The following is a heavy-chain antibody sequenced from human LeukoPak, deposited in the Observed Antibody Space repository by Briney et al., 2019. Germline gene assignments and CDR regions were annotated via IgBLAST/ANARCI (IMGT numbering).Heavy chain of an antibody. CDR1: GFTFSSYA. J-gene: IGHJ4*02. CDR2: ISGSGGST. CDR3: ARDGYSNYWYLNL. V-gene: IGHV3-23*01. Sequence: PGGSLRLSCAASGFTFSSYAMSWVRQAPGKGVEWVSAISGSGGSTYYADSVKGRFTISRDNSKNTLYLQMNSPRADDTAVYYCARDGYSNYWYLNLWGQGTLVTVSS. D-gene: IGHD6-13*01.